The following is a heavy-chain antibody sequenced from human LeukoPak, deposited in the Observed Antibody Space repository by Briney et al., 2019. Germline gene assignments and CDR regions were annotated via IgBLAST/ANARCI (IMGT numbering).Heavy chain of an antibody. CDR3: ARDKVVYCSSTSCRYYFDY. CDR1: GGSFSTYY. CDR2: IYYSGNT. V-gene: IGHV4-59*12. D-gene: IGHD2-2*01. Sequence: SETLSLTCTVSGGSFSTYYWSWIRQPPGKGLEWIGYIYYSGNTNYNPSLKSRVTISVDTSKNQFSLKLSSVTAADTAVYYCARDKVVYCSSTSCRYYFDYWGQGTLVTVSS. J-gene: IGHJ4*02.